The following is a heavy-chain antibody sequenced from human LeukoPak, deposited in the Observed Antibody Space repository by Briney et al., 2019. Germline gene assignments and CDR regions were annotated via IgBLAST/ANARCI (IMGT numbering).Heavy chain of an antibody. V-gene: IGHV3-20*04. CDR3: TRDYDYGDYPGY. CDR2: INWNGGRT. J-gene: IGHJ4*02. D-gene: IGHD4-17*01. Sequence: GGSLRLSCAASGCTFSNYYMSWVRQAPGKGLEWVSGINWNGGRTGYADSVKGRFTISRDNAKNSLYLQMNSLRAEDTALYYCTRDYDYGDYPGYWGQGTLVTVSS. CDR1: GCTFSNYY.